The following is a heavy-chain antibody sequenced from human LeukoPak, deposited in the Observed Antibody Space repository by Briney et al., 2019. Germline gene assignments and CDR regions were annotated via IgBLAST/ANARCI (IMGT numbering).Heavy chain of an antibody. J-gene: IGHJ4*02. D-gene: IGHD3-3*01. CDR3: APARRGQYDFWSGSQDGY. CDR2: GDPEDGET. V-gene: IGHV1-69-2*01. Sequence: ASVKVSGKVSGYTFTDYYMHWVQQAPGKGLEWMGLGDPEDGETIYAEKFQGRVTITAVTSPDTAYMELRSLRSEDTALYYCAPARRGQYDFWSGSQDGYWGQGTLVTVSS. CDR1: GYTFTDYY.